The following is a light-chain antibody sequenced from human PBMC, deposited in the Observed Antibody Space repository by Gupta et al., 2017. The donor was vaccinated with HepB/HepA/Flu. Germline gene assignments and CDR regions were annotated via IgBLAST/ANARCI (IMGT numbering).Light chain of an antibody. CDR3: QQRSNWPLT. CDR1: QSVSSY. V-gene: IGKV3-11*01. J-gene: IGKJ4*01. Sequence: EIVLTQSPATLSLSPGERATLSCRASQSVSSYLAWYQQQPGQAPRLLIYDASNRATGISARFSGSGSGTDFTLTISSLEPEDFAVYYCQQRSNWPLTFGGGTKVEI. CDR2: DAS.